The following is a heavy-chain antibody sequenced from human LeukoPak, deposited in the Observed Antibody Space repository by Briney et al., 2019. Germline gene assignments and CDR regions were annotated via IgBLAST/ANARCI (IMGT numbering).Heavy chain of an antibody. CDR1: GGSFSGYY. V-gene: IGHV4-34*01. J-gene: IGHJ4*02. D-gene: IGHD3-3*01. CDR3: VRGRYYDFWSGYYTGSVDY. Sequence: SETLSLTCAVYGGSFSGYYWSWIRQPPGKGLEWIGEINHSGSTNYNPSLKSRVTISVDTSKNQFSLKLSSVTAADTAVYYCVRGRYYDFWSGYYTGSVDYWGQGTLVTVSS. CDR2: INHSGST.